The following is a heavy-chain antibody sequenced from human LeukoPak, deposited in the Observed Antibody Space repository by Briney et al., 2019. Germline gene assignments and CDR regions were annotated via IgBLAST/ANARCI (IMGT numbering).Heavy chain of an antibody. J-gene: IGHJ4*02. V-gene: IGHV4-39*01. CDR1: GGSISRSVDF. CDR2: VYFSGAT. CDR3: ARLAAAGTGFDY. D-gene: IGHD6-13*01. Sequence: SATLSLTCSISGGSISRSVDFFWGWIRQSPGKGLEWIGGVYFSGATYYNPSLESRVTISVDPPKNQLSLKLSSLTAADTAVYYCARLAAAGTGFDYWGQGTLVTVSS.